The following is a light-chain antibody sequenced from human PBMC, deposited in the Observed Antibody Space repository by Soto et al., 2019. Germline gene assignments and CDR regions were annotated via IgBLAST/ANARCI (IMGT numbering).Light chain of an antibody. CDR3: PHYSNWPPP. CDR1: QSVRSSF. V-gene: IGKV3-15*01. Sequence: GTRAVSGGGIDTVGCRICQSVRSSFLAWYQQKPGQAPSLLIYGASTRATCIPARFSRSGSVTEFTITINSLQSEDVAVYYCPHYSNWPPPFGGGTKVDIK. J-gene: IGKJ4*01. CDR2: GAS.